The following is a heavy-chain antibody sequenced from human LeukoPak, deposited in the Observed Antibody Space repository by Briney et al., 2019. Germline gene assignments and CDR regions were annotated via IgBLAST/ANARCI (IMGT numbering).Heavy chain of an antibody. J-gene: IGHJ6*02. CDR3: AREGVTMVRGIIYSYYGMDV. Sequence: SQTLSLTCAISGDSVASNSAAWNWIRQSPSRGLEWLGRTYYKSKWYIDYAVSVKSRITINPDTSKNQFSLQLNFVTPEDTAVYYCAREGVTMVRGIIYSYYGMDVWGQGTLVTVSS. V-gene: IGHV6-1*01. CDR1: GDSVASNSAA. CDR2: TYYKSKWYI. D-gene: IGHD3-10*01.